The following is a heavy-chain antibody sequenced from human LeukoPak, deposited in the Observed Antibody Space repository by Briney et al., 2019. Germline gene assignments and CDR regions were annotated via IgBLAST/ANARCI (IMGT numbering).Heavy chain of an antibody. Sequence: ASVKVSCKASGYTFSGYYMHWVRQAPGQGLEWMGWINPNSGGRNYAEKFQGRVTMTRDTSISTAYKDLTRLSYDDTAVYYCAETQWLVGESGFDYWGQGTLVSVSS. V-gene: IGHV1-2*02. CDR2: INPNSGGR. CDR3: AETQWLVGESGFDY. CDR1: GYTFSGYY. J-gene: IGHJ4*02. D-gene: IGHD6-19*01.